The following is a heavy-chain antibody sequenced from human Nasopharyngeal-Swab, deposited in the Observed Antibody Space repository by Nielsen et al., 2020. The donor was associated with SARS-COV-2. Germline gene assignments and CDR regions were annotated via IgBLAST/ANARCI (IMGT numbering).Heavy chain of an antibody. J-gene: IGHJ4*02. CDR3: ARSLIGGDGYHLGGSFDY. D-gene: IGHD5-24*01. Sequence: SLKTSCAAPGFTLSSYGMHWVRQAPGKGPEWVAVISYDGSNKYYADSVKGRFTISRDNSKNTLYLQMNSLRAEDTAVYYCARSLIGGDGYHLGGSFDYWGQGTLVTVSS. CDR2: ISYDGSNK. V-gene: IGHV3-30*03. CDR1: GFTLSSYG.